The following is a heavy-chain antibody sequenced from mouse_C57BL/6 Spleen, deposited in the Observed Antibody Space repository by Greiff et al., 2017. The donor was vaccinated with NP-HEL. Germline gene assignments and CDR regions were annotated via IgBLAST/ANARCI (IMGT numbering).Heavy chain of an antibody. CDR1: GFTFSDYY. CDR2: ISHGGGST. D-gene: IGHD2-3*01. J-gene: IGHJ2*01. V-gene: IGHV5-12*01. CDR3: ARHGGADGYYYDY. Sequence: EVHLLESGGGLVQPGGSLKLSCAASGFTFSDYYMYWVRQTPGKSLEWVAYISHGGGSTNYPDTVKGRSTISRDNAKNTRYLQLSRLTSEDTAMYYCARHGGADGYYYDYWGQGTTLTVSS.